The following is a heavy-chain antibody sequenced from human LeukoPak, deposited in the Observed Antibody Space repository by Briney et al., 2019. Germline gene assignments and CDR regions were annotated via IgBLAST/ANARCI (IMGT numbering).Heavy chain of an antibody. J-gene: IGHJ4*02. CDR3: AKGPDTTGRQNFDI. D-gene: IGHD2-8*02. CDR2: VTSSGDGT. V-gene: IGHV3-23*01. Sequence: PGGSLRLSCAASGFTFTSYAMHWVRQAPGKGLEWLSSVTSSGDGTFYTDSLSGRFTISRDNAKKAVFLQMKSLRRGDSALYFCAKGPDTTGRQNFDIWGRGTLVTVSS. CDR1: GFTFTSYA.